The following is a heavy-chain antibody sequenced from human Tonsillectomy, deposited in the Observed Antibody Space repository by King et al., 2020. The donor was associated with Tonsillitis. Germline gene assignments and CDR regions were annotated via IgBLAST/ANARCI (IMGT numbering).Heavy chain of an antibody. Sequence: QLVQSGAEVKKPGSSLKVSCKASGGTFNNYGISWVRQAPGQGLEWMGGIIPIFVATNYAQKFQGRVTITADESTRTAYMELSSLRSDDTAVYYCARRGIINYGMDVWGQGTTVIVSS. CDR1: GGTFNNYG. D-gene: IGHD2-15*01. J-gene: IGHJ6*02. CDR2: IIPIFVAT. V-gene: IGHV1-69*01. CDR3: ARRGIINYGMDV.